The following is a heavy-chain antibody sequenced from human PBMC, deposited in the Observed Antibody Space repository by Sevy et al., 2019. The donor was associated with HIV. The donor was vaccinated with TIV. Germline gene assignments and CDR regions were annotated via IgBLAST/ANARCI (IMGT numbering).Heavy chain of an antibody. V-gene: IGHV3-21*01. Sequence: GGSLRLSCAASGFSFSTYSMNWVRQAPGKGLEWVSSISSRSSYIYYADSVKGRFTISRDNAKNSLFLQMNSLRAEDTAVYYCARHIDDSSGYLYFLDYWGQGSLVTVSS. J-gene: IGHJ4*02. CDR3: ARHIDDSSGYLYFLDY. CDR1: GFSFSTYS. CDR2: ISSRSSYI. D-gene: IGHD3-22*01.